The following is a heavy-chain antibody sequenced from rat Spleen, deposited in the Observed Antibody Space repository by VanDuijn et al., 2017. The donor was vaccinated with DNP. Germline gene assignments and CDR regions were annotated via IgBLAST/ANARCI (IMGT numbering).Heavy chain of an antibody. CDR3: TTLNSGTYDS. V-gene: IGHV5-31*01. CDR1: GFTFNNYW. CDR2: ITSSGGNT. D-gene: IGHD1-3*01. Sequence: EVQLVESGGDLVQPGRSLKLSCVASGFTFNNYWMTWIRQVPGKGLEWVASITSSGGNTYYRDSVKGRFTISRDNAKSSLYLHMDSLRSEDTATYYCTTLNSGTYDSWGQGVMVTVSS. J-gene: IGHJ2*01.